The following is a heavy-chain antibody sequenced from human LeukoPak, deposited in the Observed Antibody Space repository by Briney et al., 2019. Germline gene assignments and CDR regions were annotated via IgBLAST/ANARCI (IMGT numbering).Heavy chain of an antibody. J-gene: IGHJ3*02. CDR1: GFTFSSYS. Sequence: GGSLRLSCAASGFTFSSYSMNWVRQAPGKGLEWVSSISSSSSYIYYADSVKGRFTISRDNAKNSLYLQMNSLRAEDTAVYYCARDRSSSWYIGDAFDIWGQGTMVTVSS. D-gene: IGHD6-13*01. V-gene: IGHV3-21*01. CDR2: ISSSSSYI. CDR3: ARDRSSSWYIGDAFDI.